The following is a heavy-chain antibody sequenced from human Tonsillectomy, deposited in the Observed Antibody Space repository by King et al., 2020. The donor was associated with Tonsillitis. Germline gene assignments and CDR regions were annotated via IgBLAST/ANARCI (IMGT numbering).Heavy chain of an antibody. Sequence: QLQESGPGLVKPSETLSLTCTVSGGSISSYYWSWIRQPPGKGLEWIGYIYYSGNTNYNPSLKSRLTISVDTSKNQFSLKLRSVTAADTAVYYCAGLPSSDDNYWGQGTLVTVSS. CDR3: AGLPSSDDNY. CDR2: IYYSGNT. V-gene: IGHV4-59*08. CDR1: GGSISSYY. J-gene: IGHJ4*02. D-gene: IGHD3-22*01.